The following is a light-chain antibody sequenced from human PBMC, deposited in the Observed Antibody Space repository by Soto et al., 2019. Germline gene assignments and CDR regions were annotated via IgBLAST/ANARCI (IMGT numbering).Light chain of an antibody. V-gene: IGLV1-40*01. J-gene: IGLJ3*02. CDR3: QSYDNSLSGSGV. CDR2: GHN. Sequence: AVVTQPPSVSGAPGQRVTISCTGSTSNIGAGYEVHWYQQLPGTAPKLLVSGHNNRPSGVPDRFSGFKSGASASLVITGLQAEDEADYYCQSYDNSLSGSGVFGGGTKLTVL. CDR1: TSNIGAGYE.